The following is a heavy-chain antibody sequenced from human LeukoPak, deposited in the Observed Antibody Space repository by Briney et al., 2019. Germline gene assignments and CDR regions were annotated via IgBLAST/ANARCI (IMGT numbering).Heavy chain of an antibody. V-gene: IGHV3-7*01. CDR1: GFTFGTYW. CDR3: ARAGSLWFGESKLDY. D-gene: IGHD3-10*01. J-gene: IGHJ4*02. CDR2: INQDGSEK. Sequence: GGSLRLSRAASGFTFGTYWMNWVRRAPGKGLEWVANINQDGSEKYYVDSGKGRFTISRDNAKNSLYLQMNSLRAEDTAVFYCARAGSLWFGESKLDYWGQGTPVTVSS.